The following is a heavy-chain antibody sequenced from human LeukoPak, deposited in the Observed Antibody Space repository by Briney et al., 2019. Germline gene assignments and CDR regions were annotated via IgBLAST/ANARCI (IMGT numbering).Heavy chain of an antibody. V-gene: IGHV4-4*09. J-gene: IGHJ4*02. Sequence: SETLSLTCTVSGGSISSYYWSWIRQPPGKGLEWIGYIYTSGSTNYSPSLKSRVTISVDTSKNQFSLKLSSVTAADTAVYYCARGTDMTPISGYYSFVYWGQGTLVSVSS. CDR2: IYTSGST. CDR3: ARGTDMTPISGYYSFVY. D-gene: IGHD5-12*01. CDR1: GGSISSYY.